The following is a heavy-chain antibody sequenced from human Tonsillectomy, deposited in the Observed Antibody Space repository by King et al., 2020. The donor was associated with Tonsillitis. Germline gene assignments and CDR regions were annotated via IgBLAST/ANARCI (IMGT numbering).Heavy chain of an antibody. V-gene: IGHV1-18*01. CDR1: GYTFTNYG. CDR3: ASVYCGGDCSDYYYHYMDV. CDR2: ISPYNGNT. J-gene: IGHJ6*03. Sequence: QLVQSGAEVKKPGASVKVSCKTSGYTFTNYGISWVRQAPGQGLEWMGWISPYNGNTIYAQKFQGRVTMTTDTSTRTAYMELRSLTSDDTAGFYWASVYCGGDCSDYYYHYMDVWGKGTTVTVSS. D-gene: IGHD2-21*02.